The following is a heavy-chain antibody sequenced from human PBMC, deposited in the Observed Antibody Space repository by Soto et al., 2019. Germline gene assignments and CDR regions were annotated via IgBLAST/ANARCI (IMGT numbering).Heavy chain of an antibody. Sequence: SVKVSCKASGGTFSSYTISWVRQAPGQGLEWMGRIIPILGIANYAQKFQGRVTITADKSTSTAYMELSSLRSEDTAVYYCARGGYIYVSGYYYYGMDVWGQGATVTVSS. CDR1: GGTFSSYT. J-gene: IGHJ6*02. D-gene: IGHD5-18*01. V-gene: IGHV1-69*02. CDR3: ARGGYIYVSGYYYYGMDV. CDR2: IIPILGIA.